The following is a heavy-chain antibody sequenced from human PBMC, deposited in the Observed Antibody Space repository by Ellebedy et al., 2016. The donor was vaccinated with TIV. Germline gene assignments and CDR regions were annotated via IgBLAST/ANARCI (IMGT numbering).Heavy chain of an antibody. CDR3: AREVGFIYGYGLVEY. CDR2: IKQDGSEK. CDR1: GFTFRSYW. V-gene: IGHV3-7*01. J-gene: IGHJ4*02. Sequence: GESLKISCAASGFTFRSYWMSWVRQAPGKGLEWVANIKQDGSEKFYRDSVKGRFTISRDNTDNSLYLQMNSLSAEDTAVYYCAREVGFIYGYGLVEYWGQGTLVPVSS. D-gene: IGHD5-18*01.